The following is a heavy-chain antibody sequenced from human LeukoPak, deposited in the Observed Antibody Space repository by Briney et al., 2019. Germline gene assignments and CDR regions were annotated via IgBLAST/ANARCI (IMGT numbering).Heavy chain of an antibody. CDR2: IKQDGSEK. J-gene: IGHJ4*02. V-gene: IGHV3-7*03. Sequence: GGSLRLSCAASGFTFSSYWMSWVRQAPGRGLEWVANIKQDGSEKYYVDSVKGRFTISRDNAKNSLYPQMNSLRAEDTAVYYCARDTRSGSYDYWGQGTLVTVSS. CDR3: ARDTRSGSYDY. D-gene: IGHD1-26*01. CDR1: GFTFSSYW.